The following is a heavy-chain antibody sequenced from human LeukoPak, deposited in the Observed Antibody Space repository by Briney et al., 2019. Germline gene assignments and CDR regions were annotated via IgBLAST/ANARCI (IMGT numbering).Heavy chain of an antibody. CDR1: GGSISSYY. J-gene: IGHJ4*02. CDR2: ISYSGST. V-gene: IGHV4-59*01. Sequence: HPSETLSLTCTVSGGSISSYYWSWIRQPPGKGLEWIGYISYSGSTNYSPSLKSRVTMSVDTSKNQFSLKLSSVTAADTAVYYCARDGGDGYNLDYWGQGTLVTVSS. CDR3: ARDGGDGYNLDY. D-gene: IGHD5-24*01.